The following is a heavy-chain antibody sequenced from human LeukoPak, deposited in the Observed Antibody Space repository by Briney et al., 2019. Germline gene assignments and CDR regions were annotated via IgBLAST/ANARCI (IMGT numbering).Heavy chain of an antibody. CDR2: ISVSGDST. J-gene: IGHJ4*02. D-gene: IGHD6-13*01. Sequence: HAGGSLRLSCAASGFTFNSYLMSWVRQAPGKELEWVAGISVSGDSTYYGDSVKGRFTISRDNSKNTLYLQINSLRAEDTAVYYCAKDWGFSSSPIFDYWGQGTLVLVSS. CDR3: AKDWGFSSSPIFDY. CDR1: GFTFNSYL. V-gene: IGHV3-23*01.